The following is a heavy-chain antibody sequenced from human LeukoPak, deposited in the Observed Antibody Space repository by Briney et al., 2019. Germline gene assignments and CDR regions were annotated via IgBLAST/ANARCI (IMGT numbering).Heavy chain of an antibody. CDR2: INHSRST. CDR3: ARGLKFECYYDSSDYYYERGYFDY. D-gene: IGHD3-22*01. Sequence: AATLSLTCAVYVGSFSVYYWSWIRQPPGKGLEWIVEINHSRSTNYNPSLKSRCNISLHTPQSQFSLQLSSVTDADTAVYYCARGLKFECYYDSSDYYYERGYFDYWGQGTLVTVSS. J-gene: IGHJ4*02. CDR1: VGSFSVYY. V-gene: IGHV4-34*01.